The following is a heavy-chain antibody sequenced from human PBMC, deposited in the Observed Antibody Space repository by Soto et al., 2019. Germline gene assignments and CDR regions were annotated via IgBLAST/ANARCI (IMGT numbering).Heavy chain of an antibody. J-gene: IGHJ5*02. CDR2: ISTYNGNT. V-gene: IGHV1-18*01. D-gene: IGHD2-2*01. Sequence: QVQLVQSGAEVEEPGASVKVSCKASGYTFTSKGITWVRQAPGQGLEWMGWISTYNGNTNYAQKLQGRVIMTTDTSTNTVYMELRSPGSDDTAVYYCARGVVVPAATGKSWFDPWGQGTLVTVSS. CDR1: GYTFTSKG. CDR3: ARGVVVPAATGKSWFDP.